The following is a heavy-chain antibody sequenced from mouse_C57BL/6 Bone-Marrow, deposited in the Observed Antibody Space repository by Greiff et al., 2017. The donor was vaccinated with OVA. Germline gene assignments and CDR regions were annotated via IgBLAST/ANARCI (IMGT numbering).Heavy chain of an antibody. CDR3: ARDGYWWYFDV. D-gene: IGHD2-3*01. CDR2: INPNNGGT. CDR1: GYTFTDYY. Sequence: VQLQQSGPELVKPGASVKISCKASGYTFTDYYMNWVKQSHGKSLEWIGDINPNNGGTSYNQKFKGKATLTVDKSSSTAYMELRSLTSEDSAVYDCARDGYWWYFDVGGTGTTVTVSS. V-gene: IGHV1-26*01. J-gene: IGHJ1*03.